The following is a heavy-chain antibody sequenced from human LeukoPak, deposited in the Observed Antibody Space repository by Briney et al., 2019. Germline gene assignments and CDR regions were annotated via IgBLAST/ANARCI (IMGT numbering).Heavy chain of an antibody. V-gene: IGHV4-59*01. CDR1: GGSISTYH. J-gene: IGHJ4*02. CDR3: AREPTLTTFGY. D-gene: IGHD4-17*01. Sequence: PSETLSLTCTVAGGSISTYHWSWVRQPPGKGLEWIGYISYSGSTNYNPSLQSRVTVSVSTSKNQFSLKLTSVTAADTAVYYCAREPTLTTFGYWGQGTLVTVSS. CDR2: ISYSGST.